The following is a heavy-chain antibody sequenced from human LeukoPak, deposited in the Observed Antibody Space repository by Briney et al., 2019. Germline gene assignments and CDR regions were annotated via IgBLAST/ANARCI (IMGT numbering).Heavy chain of an antibody. V-gene: IGHV4-4*07. D-gene: IGHD1-26*01. J-gene: IGHJ5*02. CDR2: IYSSGRT. Sequence: SSETLSLTCTVSGGSISSYYWSWIRQPAGKGLEWIGHIYSSGRTDYSPSLKSRVTMSVDTSTNQISLNLSSVTAADTAVYYCARVVGSVNSIRFDPWGQGTLVTVSS. CDR1: GGSISSYY. CDR3: ARVVGSVNSIRFDP.